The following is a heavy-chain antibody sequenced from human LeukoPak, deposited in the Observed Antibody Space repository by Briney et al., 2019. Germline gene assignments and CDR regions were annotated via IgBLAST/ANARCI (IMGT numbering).Heavy chain of an antibody. CDR2: MYHSGST. Sequence: SETLSLTCTVSGYSISSGYYWGWIRQPPGKGLEWIGSMYHSGSTYYNPSLKSRVTISVDTSKNQFSLKLSSVTAADTAVYYCAREPSSYYYDSSGYSFFDYWGQGTLVTVSS. CDR1: GYSISSGYY. D-gene: IGHD3-22*01. J-gene: IGHJ4*02. CDR3: AREPSSYYYDSSGYSFFDY. V-gene: IGHV4-38-2*02.